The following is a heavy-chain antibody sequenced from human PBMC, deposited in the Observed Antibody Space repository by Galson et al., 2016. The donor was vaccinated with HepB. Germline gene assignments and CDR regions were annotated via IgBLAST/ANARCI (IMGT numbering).Heavy chain of an antibody. CDR3: ATGPVWQVNYFYYGLEG. Sequence: SLRLSCAASGNCFSAYYMAWVRQAPGRGLEWVGRIRNQANGYSTEYAASVTGRFTISRTDSQNALYLQMNSMKTEDTAVYYCATGPVWQVNYFYYGLEGWGQGTTVTVSS. V-gene: IGHV3-72*01. D-gene: IGHD6-19*01. CDR1: GNCFSAYY. CDR2: IRNQANGYST. J-gene: IGHJ6*02.